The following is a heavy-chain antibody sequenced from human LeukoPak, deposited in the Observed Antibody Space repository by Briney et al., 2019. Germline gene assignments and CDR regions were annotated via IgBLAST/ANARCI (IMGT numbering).Heavy chain of an antibody. CDR2: ISYDGRNK. CDR3: AREGSTYYDILTGYFHFDY. CDR1: GFTFSSYA. V-gene: IGHV3-30*04. Sequence: GRSLRLSCAASGFTFSSYALHWVRQAPGKGLEWVAVISYDGRNKYYADSVKGRFTISRDNSKNTLYLQMNSLRAEDTAVYYCAREGSTYYDILTGYFHFDYWGQGALVTVSS. D-gene: IGHD3-9*01. J-gene: IGHJ4*02.